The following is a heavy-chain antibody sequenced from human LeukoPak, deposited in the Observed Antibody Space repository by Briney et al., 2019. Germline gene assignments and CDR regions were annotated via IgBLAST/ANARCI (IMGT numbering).Heavy chain of an antibody. CDR2: ISTYNGNT. V-gene: IGHV1-18*01. J-gene: IGHJ4*02. Sequence: ASVKVSCKASGYTFTSYGISWVRQAPGQGLEWLGWISTYNGNTHYAQKLQGRVTMTTDTSTTTAYMELRSLRSDDTAVYYCARDYRTGFDYWGQGTLVTVSS. CDR3: ARDYRTGFDY. D-gene: IGHD7-27*01. CDR1: GYTFTSYG.